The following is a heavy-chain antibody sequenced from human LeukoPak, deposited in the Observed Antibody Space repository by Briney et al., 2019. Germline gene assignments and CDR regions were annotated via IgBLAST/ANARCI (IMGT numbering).Heavy chain of an antibody. J-gene: IGHJ4*02. Sequence: GSSVKVSCKASGCTFSSYAISWVRQAPGQELEWMGRIIPILGIANYAQKFQGRVTITADKSTSTAYMELSSLRSEDTAVYYCARIAAASTWFDYWGQGTLVTVSS. CDR1: GCTFSSYA. V-gene: IGHV1-69*04. CDR3: ARIAAASTWFDY. CDR2: IIPILGIA. D-gene: IGHD6-13*01.